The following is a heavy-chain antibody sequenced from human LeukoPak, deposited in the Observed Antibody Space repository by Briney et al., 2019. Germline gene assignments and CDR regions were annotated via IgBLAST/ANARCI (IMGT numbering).Heavy chain of an antibody. CDR2: IYYSGST. V-gene: IGHV4-31*03. J-gene: IGHJ4*02. CDR3: ARGVPLWFGELTPYYFDY. D-gene: IGHD3-10*01. CDR1: GGSISSGGYY. Sequence: SETLSLTCTVSGGSISSGGYYWSWIRQPPGKGLEWIGYIYYSGSTYYNPSLKSRVTISVDTSKNQFSLKLSSVTAADTAVYYCARGVPLWFGELTPYYFDYWGQGTLVTVSS.